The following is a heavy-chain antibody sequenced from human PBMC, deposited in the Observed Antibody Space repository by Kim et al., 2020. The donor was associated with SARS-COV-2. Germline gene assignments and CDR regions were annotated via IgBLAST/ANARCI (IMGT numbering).Heavy chain of an antibody. V-gene: IGHV3-33*01. J-gene: IGHJ6*02. CDR2: IWFDGSKK. CDR3: ARAHYDIYAMDV. D-gene: IGHD3-9*01. CDR1: GFSFSKFG. Sequence: PGGSLRLSCVASGFSFSKFGFHWVRQAPGKGLEWVGVIWFDGSKKDYADSVKGRFTISRDDSENTVYLQMSSLRADDTAVYYCARAHYDIYAMDVWGQGTTVTVSS.